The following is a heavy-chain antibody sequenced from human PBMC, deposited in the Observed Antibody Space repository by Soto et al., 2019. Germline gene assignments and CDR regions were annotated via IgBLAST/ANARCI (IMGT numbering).Heavy chain of an antibody. J-gene: IGHJ4*02. Sequence: GGSLRLSCAASGFTFSSFSLHWVRQAPGKGLEWLALISYDGSTKYNADSVKGRFTVSRDNSNNTLYLQLSSLRPEDTAVYYCARTTTVAGTPEFDYWGQGTLVTV. D-gene: IGHD6-19*01. V-gene: IGHV3-30-3*01. CDR2: ISYDGSTK. CDR1: GFTFSSFS. CDR3: ARTTTVAGTPEFDY.